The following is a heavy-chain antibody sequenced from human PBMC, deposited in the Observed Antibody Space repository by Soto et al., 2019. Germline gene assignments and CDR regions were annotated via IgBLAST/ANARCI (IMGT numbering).Heavy chain of an antibody. V-gene: IGHV1-3*01. CDR3: ARVIAAAGNRYFDY. J-gene: IGHJ4*02. Sequence: QVQLVQSGAEVKKPGASVKVSCKASGYTFTSYAMHWVRQAPGQRLEWMGWINAGNGNTKYSQKFQGRVTITRDPSASTAYMELSSLRSEDTAVYYCARVIAAAGNRYFDYWGQGTLVTVSS. CDR2: INAGNGNT. CDR1: GYTFTSYA. D-gene: IGHD6-13*01.